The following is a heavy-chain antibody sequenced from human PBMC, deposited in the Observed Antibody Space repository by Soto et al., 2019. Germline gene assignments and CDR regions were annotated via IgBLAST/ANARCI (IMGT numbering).Heavy chain of an antibody. V-gene: IGHV3-48*01. J-gene: IGHJ4*02. CDR1: GITFSSHA. CDR3: LDGDYN. Sequence: EVQLVESGGDLVQPGGSLRLSCAASGITFSSHAMNWVRQAPGKGLEWVASIRATGVTYYADSVKGRFIISRDNAKDSLFLQMDSLRVEDTAVYYCLDGDYNLGQGTLVTVSS. CDR2: IRATGVT. D-gene: IGHD4-17*01.